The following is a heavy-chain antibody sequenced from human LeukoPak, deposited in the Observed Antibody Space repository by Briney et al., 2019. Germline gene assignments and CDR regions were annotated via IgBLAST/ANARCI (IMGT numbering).Heavy chain of an antibody. D-gene: IGHD3-10*01. CDR1: GFTFSNHG. Sequence: PGGSLRLSCAASGFTFSNHGMNWVRQAPGKGLEGVSGISPNCDHTLYADSVKARFPISRDNSKHTLYLEVISLTAEHAAVLYCAKDDAWLRFGEWSQGTLVTVSS. CDR3: AKDDAWLRFGE. CDR2: ISPNCDHT. J-gene: IGHJ4*02. V-gene: IGHV3-23*01.